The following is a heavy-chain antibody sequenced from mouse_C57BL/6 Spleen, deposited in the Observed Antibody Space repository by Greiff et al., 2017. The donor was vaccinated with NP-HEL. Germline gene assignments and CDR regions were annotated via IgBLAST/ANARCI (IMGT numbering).Heavy chain of an antibody. V-gene: IGHV3-6*01. CDR3: ATVYYDYDAWFAY. CDR1: GYSITSGYY. Sequence: EVKLMESGPGLVKPSQSLSLTCSVTGYSITSGYYWNWIRQFPGNKLEWMGYISYDGSNNYNPSLKNRISITRDTSKNQFFLKLNSVTTEDTATYYCATVYYDYDAWFAYWGQGTLVTVSA. J-gene: IGHJ3*01. D-gene: IGHD2-4*01. CDR2: ISYDGSN.